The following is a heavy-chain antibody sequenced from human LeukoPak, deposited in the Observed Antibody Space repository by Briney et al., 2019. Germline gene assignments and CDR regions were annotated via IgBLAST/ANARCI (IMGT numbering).Heavy chain of an antibody. CDR2: ISGSGST. J-gene: IGHJ6*03. V-gene: IGHV3-23*01. D-gene: IGHD3-3*01. CDR1: GFTFSSYA. CDR3: AKSAYNDFWSGYYMDV. Sequence: GGSLRLSCAASGFTFSSYAMTWVRQAPGKGLEWVSTISGSGSTYYADSVKGRFTISRDNSKNTLYLQMNSLRAEDTALYYCAKSAYNDFWSGYYMDVWGKGTTVTVSS.